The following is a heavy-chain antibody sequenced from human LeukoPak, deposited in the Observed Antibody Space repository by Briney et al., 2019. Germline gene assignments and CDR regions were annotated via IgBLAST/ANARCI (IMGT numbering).Heavy chain of an antibody. V-gene: IGHV4-4*07. Sequence: SETLSLTCTVSGGSISSYYWSWIRQPAGKGLEWIGRIYTSGSTNYNPSLKSRVTMSVDTSKNQFSLKLSSVTAADTAVYYCGRESTAAAFFDHWGQGTLVTVSS. CDR2: IYTSGST. CDR1: GGSISSYY. J-gene: IGHJ4*02. D-gene: IGHD6-13*01. CDR3: GRESTAAAFFDH.